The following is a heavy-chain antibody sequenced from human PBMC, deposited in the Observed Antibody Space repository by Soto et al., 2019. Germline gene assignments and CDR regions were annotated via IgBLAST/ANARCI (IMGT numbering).Heavy chain of an antibody. Sequence: EVHLLESGGALVQPGGSLRLSCVASGFTFSTYSMSWVRQAPGKGLEWVSAISDSGATTPYADSVRGRFTISRDNSKNTLYLQRNGLRADDPAVYPCGKCGSRGATYCKNSGLDVWGKGTTASVSS. D-gene: IGHD3-10*01. CDR2: ISDSGATT. J-gene: IGHJ6*04. V-gene: IGHV3-23*01. CDR3: GKCGSRGATYCKNSGLDV. CDR1: GFTFSTYS.